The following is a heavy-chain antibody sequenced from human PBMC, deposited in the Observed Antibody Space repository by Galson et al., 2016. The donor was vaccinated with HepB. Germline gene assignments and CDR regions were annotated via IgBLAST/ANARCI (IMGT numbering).Heavy chain of an antibody. CDR1: GFTFTSYA. D-gene: IGHD1-20*01. J-gene: IGHJ5*01. CDR2: VSGSGGSK. V-gene: IGHV3-23*01. Sequence: SLRLSCAASGFTFTSYAMSWVRQAPGKGLEWLSSVSGSGGSKCYADSVRGRFIISRDSSEYTLYLQMNTLRGDDTPLYYCPNAGYNSHERNNWFDSWGQGTLVTVCS. CDR3: PNAGYNSHERNNWFDS.